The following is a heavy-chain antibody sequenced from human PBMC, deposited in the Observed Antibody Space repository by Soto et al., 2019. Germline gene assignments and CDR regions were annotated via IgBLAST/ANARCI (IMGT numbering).Heavy chain of an antibody. V-gene: IGHV3-30-3*01. CDR1: GFTFRSYA. CDR3: ARETDGMDV. Sequence: QVQLVESGGGVVQPGRSLRLSCAASGFTFRSYAMHWVRQAPGKGLEWVAVISYDGSNKYYADSVKVRFTISRDNSKNTLYLQMNSLRAEDTAVYYCARETDGMDVWGRGTTVTVSS. J-gene: IGHJ6*02. CDR2: ISYDGSNK.